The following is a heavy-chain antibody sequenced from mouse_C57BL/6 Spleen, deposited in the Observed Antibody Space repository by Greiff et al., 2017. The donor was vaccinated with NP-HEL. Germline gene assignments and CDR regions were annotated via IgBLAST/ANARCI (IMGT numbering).Heavy chain of an antibody. V-gene: IGHV1-15*01. Sequence: QVQLQQSGAELVRPGASVTLSCKASGYTFTDYEMHWVKQTPVHGLEWIGAIDPETGGTAYNQKFKGKAILTADKSSSTAYMELRSLTSEDSAVYYCTRRGGNLYYAMDYWGQGTSVTVSS. CDR1: GYTFTDYE. CDR2: IDPETGGT. J-gene: IGHJ4*01. D-gene: IGHD2-1*01. CDR3: TRRGGNLYYAMDY.